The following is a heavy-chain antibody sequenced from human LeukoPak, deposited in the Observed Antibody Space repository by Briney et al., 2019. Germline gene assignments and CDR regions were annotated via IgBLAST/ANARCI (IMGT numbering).Heavy chain of an antibody. Sequence: ASVKVSCKASGGTFSSYAISWVRQAPGQGLEWMGGIIPIFGTANYAQKFQGRVTITADKSTSTAYMELSSLRSEDTAVYYCARGSSPYYDILTGLDIWGQGTMVTVSS. V-gene: IGHV1-69*06. J-gene: IGHJ3*02. D-gene: IGHD3-9*01. CDR1: GGTFSSYA. CDR2: IIPIFGTA. CDR3: ARGSSPYYDILTGLDI.